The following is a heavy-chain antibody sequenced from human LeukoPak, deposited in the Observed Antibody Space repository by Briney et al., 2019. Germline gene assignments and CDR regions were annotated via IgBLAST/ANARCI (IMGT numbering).Heavy chain of an antibody. Sequence: GGSLRLSCAASGFTFNSYAMSWVRQAPGKGLEGFSAIRGSGGGTYYADSVKGRFTISRDNSKNTLYLQMNSLRDEDTALYYCAKAGIGVVGYFDYWGQGTLVTVSS. CDR3: AKAGIGVVGYFDY. V-gene: IGHV3-23*01. D-gene: IGHD6-19*01. J-gene: IGHJ4*02. CDR1: GFTFNSYA. CDR2: IRGSGGGT.